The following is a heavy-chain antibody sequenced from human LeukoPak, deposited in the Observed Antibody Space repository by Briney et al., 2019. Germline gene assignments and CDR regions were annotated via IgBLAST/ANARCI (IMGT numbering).Heavy chain of an antibody. CDR3: AKVVAAGTFGY. CDR1: GFTFSIHA. D-gene: IGHD6-13*01. CDR2: ISGSGGST. Sequence: GGSLRLSCAASGFTFSIHAMSWVRQAPGKGLEWVSAISGSGGSTYYADSVRGRFTISRDNSKNTLYLQMNSLRAEDTAVYYCAKVVAAGTFGYWGQGTLVTVSS. J-gene: IGHJ4*02. V-gene: IGHV3-23*01.